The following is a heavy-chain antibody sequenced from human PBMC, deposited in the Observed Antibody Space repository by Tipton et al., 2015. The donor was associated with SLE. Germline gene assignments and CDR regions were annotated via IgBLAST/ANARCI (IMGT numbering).Heavy chain of an antibody. V-gene: IGHV3-21*03. CDR2: ISSTGIYI. CDR3: ASDRGPEGSGWYFDL. D-gene: IGHD3-10*01. CDR1: GFTFSYYN. Sequence: GSLRLSCTASGFTFSYYNMNWVRQAPGEGLEWVSSISSTGIYIYNADSLKGRFTISRDNAKNSLYLQMNSLRAEDTAVYYCASDRGPEGSGWYFDLWGRGTLVTVSS. J-gene: IGHJ2*01.